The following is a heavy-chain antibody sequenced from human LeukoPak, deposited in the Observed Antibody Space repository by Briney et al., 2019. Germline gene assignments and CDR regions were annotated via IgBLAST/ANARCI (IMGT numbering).Heavy chain of an antibody. J-gene: IGHJ4*02. CDR2: IIPIFGTA. CDR1: GGTFSSYA. CDR3: ARGSTNYYDSSGYYYGGMSVDY. Sequence: GASVKVSCKASGGTFSSYAISWVRQAPGQGLERMGGIIPIFGTANYAQKFQGRVTITTDESTSTAYMELSSLRSEDTAVYYCARGSTNYYDSSGYYYGGMSVDYWGQGTLVTVSS. V-gene: IGHV1-69*05. D-gene: IGHD3-22*01.